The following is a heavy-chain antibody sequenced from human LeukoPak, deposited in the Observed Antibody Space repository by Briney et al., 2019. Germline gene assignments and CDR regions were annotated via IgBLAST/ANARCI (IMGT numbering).Heavy chain of an antibody. CDR2: IKQDGSKK. Sequence: GGSLRLSCAASGFTFSNYGMHWVRQAPGKGLEWVANIKQDGSKKSYVDSVKGRFTISRDNAKNSLYLQMNSLRAEDTAIYYCTRVGYIDEGIDYWGQGTLVTVSS. J-gene: IGHJ4*02. V-gene: IGHV3-7*04. D-gene: IGHD5-24*01. CDR3: TRVGYIDEGIDY. CDR1: GFTFSNYG.